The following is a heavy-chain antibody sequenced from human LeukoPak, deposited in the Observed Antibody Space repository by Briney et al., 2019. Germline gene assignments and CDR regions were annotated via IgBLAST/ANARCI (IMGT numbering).Heavy chain of an antibody. V-gene: IGHV3-66*01. CDR3: ARDRSGYDFTVYYYYYMDV. Sequence: AGGSLRLSCAASEFSVGSNYMTWVRQAPGKGLEWVSLIYSGGSTYYADSVKGRFTIYRDNSKNTLYLQMNSLRAEDTAVYYCARDRSGYDFTVYYYYYMDVWGKGTTVTVSS. CDR2: IYSGGST. D-gene: IGHD5-12*01. J-gene: IGHJ6*03. CDR1: EFSVGSNY.